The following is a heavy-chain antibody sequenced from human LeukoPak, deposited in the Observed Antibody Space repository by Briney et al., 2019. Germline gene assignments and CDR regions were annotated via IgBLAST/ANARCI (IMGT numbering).Heavy chain of an antibody. CDR2: IYYSGST. V-gene: IGHV4-31*03. CDR1: GGSISSGGHY. CDR3: ARQYDYYDSSGYRFDP. D-gene: IGHD3-22*01. Sequence: SETLSLTCTVSGGSISSGGHYWSWIRQHPGKGLEWIGYIYYSGSTYYNPSLKSRVTISVDTSKNQFSLKLSSVTAADTAVYYCARQYDYYDSSGYRFDPWGQGTLVTVSS. J-gene: IGHJ5*02.